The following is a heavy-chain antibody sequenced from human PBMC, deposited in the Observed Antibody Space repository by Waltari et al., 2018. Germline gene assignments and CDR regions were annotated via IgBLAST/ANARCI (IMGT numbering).Heavy chain of an antibody. CDR3: ASRRSSSRKGYYYYYMDV. D-gene: IGHD6-6*01. CDR1: GCTFSDFY. CDR2: ISSSGSTI. V-gene: IGHV3-11*04. J-gene: IGHJ6*03. Sequence: QVPLVESGGGLVKPGCYRRLSCAASGCTFSDFYMSWIRQAPGKGLDWGSYISSSGSTIYYADSVKGRFTISRDNAKNSLYLQMNSLRAEDTAVYYCASRRSSSRKGYYYYYMDVWGKGTTVTISS.